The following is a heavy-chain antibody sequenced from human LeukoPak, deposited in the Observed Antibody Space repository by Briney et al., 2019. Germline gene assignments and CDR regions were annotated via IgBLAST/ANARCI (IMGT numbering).Heavy chain of an antibody. CDR3: ATDRTGERWYFDL. CDR1: GYTFTNYG. Sequence: ASVKVSCKTSGYTFTNYGISWVRQAPGQGLEWMGWISAYNGNTIYAQKFQGRVTMTEDTSTDTAYMELSSLRSEDTAVYYCATDRTGERWYFDLWGRGTLVTVSS. J-gene: IGHJ2*01. CDR2: ISAYNGNT. V-gene: IGHV1-18*01. D-gene: IGHD7-27*01.